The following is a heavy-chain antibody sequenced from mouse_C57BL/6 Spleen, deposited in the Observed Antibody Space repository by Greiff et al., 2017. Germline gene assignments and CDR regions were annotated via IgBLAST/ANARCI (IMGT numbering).Heavy chain of an antibody. CDR3: ARNREPVVATVDYAMDY. V-gene: IGHV2-2*01. CDR2: IWSGGST. Sequence: VQLVESGPGLVQPSQSLSITCTVSGFSLTSYGVHWVRQSPGKGLEWLGVIWSGGSTDYNAAFISRLSISKDNSKSQVFFKMNSLQADDTAIYYCARNREPVVATVDYAMDYWGQGTSVTVSS. D-gene: IGHD1-1*01. CDR1: GFSLTSYG. J-gene: IGHJ4*01.